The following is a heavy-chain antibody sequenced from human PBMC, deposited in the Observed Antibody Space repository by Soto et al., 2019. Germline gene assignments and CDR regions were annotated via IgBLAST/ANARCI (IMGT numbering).Heavy chain of an antibody. Sequence: QVQLVESGGGLVKTSGSLRIACAASGFTFSDYYMSWVRQAPGKGLEWVSYISSSGNTIYYADSVKGRFTISRDNAKNSVYLQMNSPRAEDTALYFCAKMSSENYYDPMFSWGQGTLVTVSS. CDR1: GFTFSDYY. D-gene: IGHD3-22*01. J-gene: IGHJ4*02. CDR2: ISSSGNTI. CDR3: AKMSSENYYDPMFS. V-gene: IGHV3-11*01.